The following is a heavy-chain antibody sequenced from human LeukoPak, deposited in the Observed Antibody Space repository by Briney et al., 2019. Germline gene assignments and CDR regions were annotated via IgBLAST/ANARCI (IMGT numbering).Heavy chain of an antibody. D-gene: IGHD4-17*01. CDR3: ARASVTTIDWFDP. J-gene: IGHJ5*02. V-gene: IGHV3-11*01. CDR1: GFNFSDYY. CDR2: ISSSSSAR. Sequence: GSLRLSCVASGFNFSDYYMSWIRQAPGKGLKWISFISSSSSARYYADSVKGRFTISRDNAKNSLYLQMNSLRVEDTAVYYCARASVTTIDWFDPWGQGTLVTVSS.